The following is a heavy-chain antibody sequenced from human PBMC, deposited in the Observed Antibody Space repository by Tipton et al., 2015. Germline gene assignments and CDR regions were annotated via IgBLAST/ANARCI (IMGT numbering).Heavy chain of an antibody. D-gene: IGHD1-26*01. CDR2: INPSGGRT. Sequence: QLVQSGAEVKKPGASVKVSCKASGYSFSSYYMHWVRQAPGQGLEWMGIINPSGGRTNNAQKFQGRVTMTRDTSTSTVYMELSSLRSDDTAVYYCAKESGTYYGLDSWGQGTLVTVSS. CDR3: AKESGTYYGLDS. CDR1: GYSFSSYY. J-gene: IGHJ4*02. V-gene: IGHV1-46*01.